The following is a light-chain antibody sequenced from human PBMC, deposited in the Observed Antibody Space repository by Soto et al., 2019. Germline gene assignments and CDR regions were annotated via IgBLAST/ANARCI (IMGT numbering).Light chain of an antibody. Sequence: QSALTQPASVSGSPGQSITISCTGTSSDFGGYNYVSWYQQHPGKAPKLIIFEVTNRPSGVSNRFSASKSGNTASLTISGLQAEDECDYFCSSYTTSSTVIFGGGTKVTVL. CDR2: EVT. CDR3: SSYTTSSTVI. J-gene: IGLJ2*01. CDR1: SSDFGGYNY. V-gene: IGLV2-14*01.